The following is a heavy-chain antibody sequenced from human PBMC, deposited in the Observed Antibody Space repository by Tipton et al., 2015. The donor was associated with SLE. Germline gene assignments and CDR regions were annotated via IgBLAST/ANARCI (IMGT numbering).Heavy chain of an antibody. Sequence: TLSLTCAVYGGSSSGYYWSWIRQPPGKGLEWIGEINHSGSTNYNPSLKSRVTISVDTSKNQFSLKLSSVTAADTAVYYCASEAYDFWSGPSAYFQHWGQGTRVTVSS. CDR2: INHSGST. CDR3: ASEAYDFWSGPSAYFQH. CDR1: GGSSSGYY. V-gene: IGHV4-34*01. J-gene: IGHJ1*01. D-gene: IGHD3-3*01.